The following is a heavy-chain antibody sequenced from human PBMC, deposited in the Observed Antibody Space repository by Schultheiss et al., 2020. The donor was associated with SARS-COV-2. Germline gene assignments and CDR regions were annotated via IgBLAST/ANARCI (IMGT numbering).Heavy chain of an antibody. Sequence: SETLSLTCAVSGGSISSGGYSWSWIRQHPGKGLEWIGYIYYSGSTNYNPSLKSRVTISVDTSKNQFSLKLSSVTAADTAVYYCARPQGADYGERYGMDVWGQGTTVTVSS. D-gene: IGHD4-17*01. CDR3: ARPQGADYGERYGMDV. V-gene: IGHV4-61*08. CDR1: GGSISSGGYS. CDR2: IYYSGST. J-gene: IGHJ6*02.